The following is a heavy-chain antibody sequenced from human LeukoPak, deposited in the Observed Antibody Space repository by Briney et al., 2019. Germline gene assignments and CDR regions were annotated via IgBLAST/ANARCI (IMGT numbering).Heavy chain of an antibody. CDR1: GGSFSGYY. Sequence: SETLSLTCAVYGGSFSGYYWSWIRQPPGKGLEWIGEINHSGSTNYNPSLKGRVTISVDTSKNQFSLKLSAVTAADTAVYYCARGVRERWLQSRYGYWGQGTLVTVSS. J-gene: IGHJ4*02. V-gene: IGHV4-34*01. D-gene: IGHD5-24*01. CDR2: INHSGST. CDR3: ARGVRERWLQSRYGY.